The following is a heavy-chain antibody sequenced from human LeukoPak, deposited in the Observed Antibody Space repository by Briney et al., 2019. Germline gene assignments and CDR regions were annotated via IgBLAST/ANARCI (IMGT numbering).Heavy chain of an antibody. CDR2: INHSGST. CDR1: GGSFSGYY. CDR3: ARTGGTFYFYYYMDV. Sequence: SETLSLTCAVYGGSFSGYYWSWIRQPPGKGLEWIGEINHSGSTNYNPSLKNRVTISVDTSKNQFSLKLSSVTAADTALYYCARTGGTFYFYYYMDVWGKGTTVTVSS. D-gene: IGHD1-14*01. V-gene: IGHV4-34*01. J-gene: IGHJ6*03.